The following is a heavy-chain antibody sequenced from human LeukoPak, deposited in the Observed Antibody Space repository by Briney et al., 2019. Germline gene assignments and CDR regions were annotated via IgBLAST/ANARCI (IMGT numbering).Heavy chain of an antibody. CDR1: GGTFSSYA. D-gene: IGHD2-2*02. CDR2: IIPIFGTA. CDR3: ARDNREYCSSTSCYIALDY. Sequence: SVKVTCKASGGTFSSYAISWVRQAPGQGLEWMGGIIPIFGTANYAQKFQGRVTITADESTSTAYMELSSLRPEDTAVYYCARDNREYCSSTSCYIALDYWGQGTLVTVSS. V-gene: IGHV1-69*13. J-gene: IGHJ4*02.